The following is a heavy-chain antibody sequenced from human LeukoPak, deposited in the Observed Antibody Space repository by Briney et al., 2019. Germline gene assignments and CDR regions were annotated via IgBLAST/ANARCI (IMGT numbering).Heavy chain of an antibody. Sequence: SETLSRTCAVYGGSLSGYYWTWIRQPPGKGLEWIGEIKYSGNTNYNPSLKSRVTISVDTSKNQFSLELRSVIVADTAVYYCARSGYYLNFWSQGTLVTVSS. V-gene: IGHV4-34*01. D-gene: IGHD3-10*01. J-gene: IGHJ4*02. CDR3: ARSGYYLNF. CDR1: GGSLSGYY. CDR2: IKYSGNT.